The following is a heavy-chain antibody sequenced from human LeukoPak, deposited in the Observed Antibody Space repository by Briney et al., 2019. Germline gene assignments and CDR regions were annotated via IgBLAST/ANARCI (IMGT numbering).Heavy chain of an antibody. J-gene: IGHJ4*02. CDR1: GFTFSSYA. Sequence: PGGSLRLSCAASGFTFSSYAMSWVRQAPGKGLEWVSAISGSGGSTYYADSVKGRFTISRDNSKNTLCLQMNSLRAEDTAVYYCAKSEGGSPYYFDYWGQGTLVTVSS. CDR3: AKSEGGSPYYFDY. V-gene: IGHV3-23*01. D-gene: IGHD2-15*01. CDR2: ISGSGGST.